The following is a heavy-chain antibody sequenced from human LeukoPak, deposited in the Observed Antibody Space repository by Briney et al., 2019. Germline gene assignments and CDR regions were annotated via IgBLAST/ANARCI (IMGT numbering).Heavy chain of an antibody. V-gene: IGHV4-39*01. CDR1: GGSISSSSYY. D-gene: IGHD3-22*01. CDR3: ASTPYYYDSSGYAPGLEFDY. J-gene: IGHJ4*02. CDR2: IYYSGST. Sequence: SETLSLTCTVSGGSISSSSYYWGWIRQPPGKGLEWIGSIYYSGSTYYNPSLKSRVTISVDTSKNQFSLKLSSVTAADTAVYYCASTPYYYDSSGYAPGLEFDYWGQGTLVTVSS.